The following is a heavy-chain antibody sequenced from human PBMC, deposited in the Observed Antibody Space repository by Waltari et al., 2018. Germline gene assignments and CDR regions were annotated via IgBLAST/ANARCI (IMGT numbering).Heavy chain of an antibody. Sequence: QLQLQESGPGLVKPSETLSLTCTVSGGSISSSSYYWGWIRQPPGKGLEWIGSIYYSGSTYYTPSLKSRVTISVDTSKNQCSLKLSSVTAADTAVYYCATHNIFGVVITVFDYWGQGTLVTVSS. CDR3: ATHNIFGVVITVFDY. J-gene: IGHJ4*02. CDR1: GGSISSSSYY. V-gene: IGHV4-39*07. CDR2: IYYSGST. D-gene: IGHD3-3*02.